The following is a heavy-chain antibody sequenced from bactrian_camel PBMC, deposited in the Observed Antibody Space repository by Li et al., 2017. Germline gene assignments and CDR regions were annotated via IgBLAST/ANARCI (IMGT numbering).Heavy chain of an antibody. CDR3: AARKVARGSHFSLGRAPALRRDEYNF. CDR1: GYDYRAYC. J-gene: IGHJ4*01. D-gene: IGHD2*01. V-gene: IGHV3S53*01. Sequence: HVQLVESGGGSVQSGGSLTLACTASGYDYRAYCMAWFRQAPGKEREGVAAKDSVGMTVYRNSVKGRFTISRDHAKNTLFLQMNVLRPEDTAMYYCAARKVARGSHFSLGRAPALRRDEYNFWGQGTQVTVS. CDR2: KDSVGMT.